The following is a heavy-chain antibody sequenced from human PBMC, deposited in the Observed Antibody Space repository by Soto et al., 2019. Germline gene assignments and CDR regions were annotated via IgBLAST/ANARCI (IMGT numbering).Heavy chain of an antibody. CDR2: IIPIFGTA. J-gene: IGHJ4*02. CDR3: ARDVGPHYFDY. V-gene: IGHV1-69*01. Sequence: QVQLVQSGAEVRKPGSSVKVSCKASGGTFSRHAISWVRQAPGQGLEWMGGIIPIFGTANHAQKFQGRVTIIADESTSTVYMELSSLRSEDTAMYYCARDVGPHYFDYWGQGTLVTVSS. CDR1: GGTFSRHA. D-gene: IGHD1-26*01.